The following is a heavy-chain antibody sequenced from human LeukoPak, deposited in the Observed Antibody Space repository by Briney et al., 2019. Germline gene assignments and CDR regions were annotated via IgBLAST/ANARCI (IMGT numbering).Heavy chain of an antibody. J-gene: IGHJ6*02. V-gene: IGHV4-34*01. D-gene: IGHD3-3*01. Sequence: SETLSLTXAVXXXXXSGXXXXWIRXPPXXXXXXXXEIXXXXXXNYNPSLKSRVTISVDTSKNQFSLKLSSVTAADTAVYYCARAPFSPSIWSGYSYYYGMDVWGQGTTVTVSS. CDR1: XXXXSGXX. CDR2: IXXXXXX. CDR3: ARAPFSPSIWSGYSYYYGMDV.